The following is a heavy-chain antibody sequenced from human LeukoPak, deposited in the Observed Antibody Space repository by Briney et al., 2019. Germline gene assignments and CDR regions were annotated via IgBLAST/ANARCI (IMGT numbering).Heavy chain of an antibody. CDR3: ARDLRYSGSWYYHGMDV. V-gene: IGHV4-4*02. J-gene: IGHJ6*02. CDR2: MFHTGST. D-gene: IGHD6-13*01. Sequence: SETLSLTCGVSGGSISSTEWWSWVRQPPGKGLEWIGVMFHTGSTNYNPSLKSRVTISVDKSKTQFSLKLSSVTAADTAVYYCARDLRYSGSWYYHGMDVWGQGTTAT. CDR1: GGSISSTEW.